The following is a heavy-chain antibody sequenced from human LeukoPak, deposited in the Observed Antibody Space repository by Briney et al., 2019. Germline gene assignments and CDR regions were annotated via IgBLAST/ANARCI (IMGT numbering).Heavy chain of an antibody. D-gene: IGHD6-6*01. CDR1: GGSFSDYY. V-gene: IGHV4-34*01. CDR3: AREYSTSSTAFDI. J-gene: IGHJ3*02. Sequence: SETLSLTCAVYGGSFSDYYWSWIRQPPGKGLEWIGEINQKRGSTNYNPSLKSRVTISVDTSKNQFSLKLSSVTAADTAVYYCAREYSTSSTAFDIWGQGTMVTVSS. CDR2: INQKRGST.